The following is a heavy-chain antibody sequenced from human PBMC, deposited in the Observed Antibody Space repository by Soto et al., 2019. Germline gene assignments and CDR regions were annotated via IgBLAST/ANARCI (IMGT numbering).Heavy chain of an antibody. CDR2: INQDGSEI. CDR3: ARAITTAGGY. J-gene: IGHJ4*02. V-gene: IGHV3-7*05. CDR1: GFTFSTYW. D-gene: IGHD6-25*01. Sequence: EVQLVESGGGLVQPGGSLRLSCVASGFTFSTYWMTWVSQAPGKGLEWVASINQDGSEIYYVDSVKGRFTISRDNAKNSLYLQMNGLSAEDTAVYYCARAITTAGGYWGQGTLVTVSS.